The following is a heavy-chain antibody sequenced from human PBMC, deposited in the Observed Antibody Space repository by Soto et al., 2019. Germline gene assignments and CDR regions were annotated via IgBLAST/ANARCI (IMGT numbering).Heavy chain of an antibody. J-gene: IGHJ3*02. CDR2: ILVDGRT. V-gene: IGHV3-23*01. Sequence: PGGSLRLSCAASGFICSSYDMSWVRQAPGKGLEWVSTILVDGRTFYVDSVKGRFTISRDSSQNTVYLQMNSLTAGDTALYYCAKATATGGGAFDICGQGTMDTVSS. CDR3: AKATATGGGAFDI. CDR1: GFICSSYD. D-gene: IGHD2-8*02.